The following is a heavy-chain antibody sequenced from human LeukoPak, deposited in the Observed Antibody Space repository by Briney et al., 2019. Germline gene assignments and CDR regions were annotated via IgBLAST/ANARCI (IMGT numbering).Heavy chain of an antibody. D-gene: IGHD5-24*01. V-gene: IGHV4-59*01. J-gene: IGHJ2*01. CDR1: GGSISSYY. CDR2: IHSSGST. CDR3: ARDSEWRWLDFDL. Sequence: KASETLSLTCTVSGGSISSYYWSWIRQPPGKGLEWIGYIHSSGSTNYNPSLKSRVTISVDTSKNQFSLKLSSVTATDTAVYYRARDSEWRWLDFDLWGRGTLVTVSS.